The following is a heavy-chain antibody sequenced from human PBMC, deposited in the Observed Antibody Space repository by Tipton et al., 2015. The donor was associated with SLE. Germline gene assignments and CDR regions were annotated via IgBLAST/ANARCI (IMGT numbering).Heavy chain of an antibody. CDR1: RFVFSNYW. D-gene: IGHD1-26*01. CDR2: IKHDGSEE. J-gene: IGHJ5*02. CDR3: ARRWGGGFDP. Sequence: GSLRLSCAVSRFVFSNYWMTWVRQAPGKGLEWVAMIKHDGSEEFYGDSVKGRFAISRDNAQNSVFLQMNSLRAEDTAVYYCARRWGGGFDPWGQGTLVTVSS. V-gene: IGHV3-7*01.